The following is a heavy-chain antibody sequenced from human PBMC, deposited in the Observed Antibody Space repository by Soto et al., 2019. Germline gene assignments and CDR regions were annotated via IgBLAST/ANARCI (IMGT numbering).Heavy chain of an antibody. V-gene: IGHV3-33*01. CDR2: RWYDGSNK. D-gene: IGHD6-13*01. Sequence: QVQLVESGGGVVQPGTSLRLSCAASGFTFNGHAMHWVRQAPGKGLEWVAQRWYDGSNKYYADSVKGRFTVSRDTSKSMLYLQINSLRAEDTALYYCARDGQHLAPYAMDVWGQGTTVTVSS. CDR1: GFTFNGHA. J-gene: IGHJ6*02. CDR3: ARDGQHLAPYAMDV.